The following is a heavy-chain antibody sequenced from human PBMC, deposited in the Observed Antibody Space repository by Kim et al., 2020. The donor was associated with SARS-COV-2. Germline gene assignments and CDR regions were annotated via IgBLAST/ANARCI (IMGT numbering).Heavy chain of an antibody. Sequence: SVKVSCKASGGTFSSYAISWVRQAPGQGLEWMGGIIPIFGTANYAQKFQGRVTITADESTSTAYMELSSLRSEDTAVYYCARGGGGPITMVRGVITQTQNWFDPWGQGTLVTVSS. D-gene: IGHD3-10*01. V-gene: IGHV1-69*13. CDR1: GGTFSSYA. CDR3: ARGGGGPITMVRGVITQTQNWFDP. CDR2: IIPIFGTA. J-gene: IGHJ5*02.